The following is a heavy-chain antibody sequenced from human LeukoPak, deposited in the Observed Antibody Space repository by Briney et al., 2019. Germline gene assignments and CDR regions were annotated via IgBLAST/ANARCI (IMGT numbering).Heavy chain of an antibody. V-gene: IGHV3-72*01. Sequence: GGSLRLSCAASGFTFSDHYMDWVRQAPGKGLEWVGRIKNKANRYTTEYAASVKGRFTISRDDSLDLQMHSLKTEDTAVYYCARDNKGYSSSYFGFDHWGQGTLVTVSS. CDR3: ARDNKGYSSSYFGFDH. CDR2: IKNKANRYTT. D-gene: IGHD6-13*01. CDR1: GFTFSDHY. J-gene: IGHJ4*02.